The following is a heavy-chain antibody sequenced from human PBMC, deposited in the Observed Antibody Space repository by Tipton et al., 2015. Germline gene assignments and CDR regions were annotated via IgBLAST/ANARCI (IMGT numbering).Heavy chain of an antibody. CDR2: INHSGRT. J-gene: IGHJ6*02. D-gene: IGHD5-24*01. Sequence: TLSLTCDVYGGSFTGYYGTWIRQPPGKGLEWIGEINHSGRTDYTPSLKSRVTISLDTSKNQFSLKLNSVTAADTAVYYCARDLEHGMDVWGHGTTVTVSS. CDR3: ARDLEHGMDV. CDR1: GGSFTGYY. V-gene: IGHV4-34*01.